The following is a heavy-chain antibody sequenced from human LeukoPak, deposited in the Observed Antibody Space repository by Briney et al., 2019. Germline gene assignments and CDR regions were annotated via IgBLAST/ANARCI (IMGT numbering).Heavy chain of an antibody. CDR1: RATFSSYA. CDR3: ARDGIVGASSAFDI. J-gene: IGHJ3*02. V-gene: IGHV1-69*13. Sequence: PVKPSCKASRATFSSYAISWVRQAPGQGLEWMGGIIPIFATANYAQKFQGRVTITADESTSTAYIELSSLRSEDTAVYYCARDGIVGASSAFDIWGQETRVTVSS. D-gene: IGHD1-26*01. CDR2: IIPIFATA.